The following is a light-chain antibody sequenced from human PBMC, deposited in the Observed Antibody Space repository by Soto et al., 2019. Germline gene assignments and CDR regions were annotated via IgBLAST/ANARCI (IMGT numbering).Light chain of an antibody. Sequence: QSALTQPASVSGSPGQSITISCTGTSSDVGSYNLVSWYQQHPGKAPKLMIYEGSKRPSGVSNRFSCSKSGNTASLTISGLQEEDEADYYCCSTAGSSTWVFGGGTKLTVL. CDR1: SSDVGSYNL. CDR3: CSTAGSSTWV. J-gene: IGLJ3*02. CDR2: EGS. V-gene: IGLV2-23*01.